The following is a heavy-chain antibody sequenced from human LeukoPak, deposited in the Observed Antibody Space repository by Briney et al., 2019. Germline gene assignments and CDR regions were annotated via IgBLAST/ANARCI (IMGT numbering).Heavy chain of an antibody. J-gene: IGHJ5*02. D-gene: IGHD3-22*01. CDR1: GGTFSSYA. CDR3: ARDYYDSSGYYGQFDP. CDR2: IIPIFGTA. V-gene: IGHV1-69*05. Sequence: SVKVSCKASGGTFSSYAISWVRQAPGQGLEWMGGIIPIFGTANYAQEFQGRVTITTDESTSTAYMELSSLRSEDTAVYYCARDYYDSSGYYGQFDPWGQGTLVTVSS.